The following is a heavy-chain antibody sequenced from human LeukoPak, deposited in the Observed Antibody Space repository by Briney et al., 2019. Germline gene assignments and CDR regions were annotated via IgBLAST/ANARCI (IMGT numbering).Heavy chain of an antibody. D-gene: IGHD3-10*01. CDR2: ISYDGSNK. CDR3: AKAVTSDYHSLYYNYYMDV. Sequence: GRSLGLSCAASGFTFRSYAMHWVRQAPGKGLEWVAVISYDGSNKYFGDSVKGRFTISRDDSKNTLYLQMDSLRAEDTAIYYCAKAVTSDYHSLYYNYYMDVWGKGTTVTVSS. CDR1: GFTFRSYA. V-gene: IGHV3-30*18. J-gene: IGHJ6*03.